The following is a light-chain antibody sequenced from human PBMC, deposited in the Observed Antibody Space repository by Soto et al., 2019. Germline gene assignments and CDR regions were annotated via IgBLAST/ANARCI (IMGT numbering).Light chain of an antibody. CDR2: EVS. Sequence: QSALTQPASVSGSPGQSITISCTGTSTDVGGYNYVSWYQQHPAKPPKLMIYEVSNRPSGVSSRFSGSKSGNTASLTISGLQDDDEADYYCSSYTSLSTYVFGTGTKLTVL. CDR1: STDVGGYNY. V-gene: IGLV2-14*01. CDR3: SSYTSLSTYV. J-gene: IGLJ1*01.